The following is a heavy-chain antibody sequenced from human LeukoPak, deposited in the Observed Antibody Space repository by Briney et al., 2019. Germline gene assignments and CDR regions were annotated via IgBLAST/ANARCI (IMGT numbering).Heavy chain of an antibody. V-gene: IGHV4-59*01. CDR2: IYYSGST. CDR3: ARANARHDFWSGYPEDFDY. J-gene: IGHJ4*02. CDR1: GGSISSYY. Sequence: SETLSLTCPVSGGSISSYYWSWIRQPPGKGLEWIGYIYYSGSTNYNPSLKSRVTISVDTSKNQFSLKLSSVTAADTAVYYCARANARHDFWSGYPEDFDYWGQGTLVTVSS. D-gene: IGHD3-3*01.